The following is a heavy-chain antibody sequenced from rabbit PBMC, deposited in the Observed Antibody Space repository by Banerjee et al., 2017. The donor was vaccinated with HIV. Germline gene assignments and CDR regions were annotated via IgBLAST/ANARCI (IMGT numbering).Heavy chain of an antibody. V-gene: IGHV1S40*01. D-gene: IGHD4-2*01. J-gene: IGHJ4*01. CDR2: IYTGDGST. CDR3: ARGAGSAYAFAFNL. CDR1: GFSFSSGYY. Sequence: QSLEESGGDLVKPGASLTLTCKASGFSFSSGYYMCWVRQAPGKGLEWIGCIYTGDGSTYYASWAKGRFTISKTSSTTVTLQMTSLTAADTATYFCARGAGSAYAFAFNLWGQGTLVTVS.